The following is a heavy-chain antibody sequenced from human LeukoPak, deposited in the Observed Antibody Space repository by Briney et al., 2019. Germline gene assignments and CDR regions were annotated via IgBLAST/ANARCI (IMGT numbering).Heavy chain of an antibody. J-gene: IGHJ3*02. D-gene: IGHD3-10*01. CDR3: ARAYRGYYGSGSYYNDAFDI. CDR2: IKQDGSEK. Sequence: PGGSLRLSCVDSEFSFSSYWMSWVRQAPGKGLEWVAKIKQDGSEKYYMDSVKGRFTISRENAKNSLYLQMNSLRAGDTAVYYCARAYRGYYGSGSYYNDAFDIWGQGTMVTVSS. V-gene: IGHV3-7*02. CDR1: EFSFSSYW.